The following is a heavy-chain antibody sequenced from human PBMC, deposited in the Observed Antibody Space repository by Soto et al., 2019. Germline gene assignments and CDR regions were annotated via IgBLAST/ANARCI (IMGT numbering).Heavy chain of an antibody. V-gene: IGHV3-48*01. CDR2: IRRDSNSI. D-gene: IGHD2-2*01. CDR1: GFTFSDYP. Sequence: EVQLVESGGDLVQPGGSLRLSCTASGFTFSDYPMNWVRQAPGKGLEWITNIRRDSNSIYYADSVMGRFITSRDNAKNSLYLQMSSLRAEDTAVYYCARDHQFAFDIWGQGTVVTVPS. J-gene: IGHJ3*02. CDR3: ARDHQFAFDI.